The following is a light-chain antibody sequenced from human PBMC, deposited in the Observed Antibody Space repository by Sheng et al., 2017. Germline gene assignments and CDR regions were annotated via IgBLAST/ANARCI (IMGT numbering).Light chain of an antibody. J-gene: IGKJ1*01. CDR2: KAS. CDR3: HQYSAYPWT. V-gene: IGKV1-5*03. Sequence: DIQMTQSPSTLSASIGDRVTITCRASQGISRWLVWYQHKPGKAPKLLVYKASTLESGVPSRFSGSGSETEFTLTISGLQPDDFATYSCHQYSAYPWTFAQGTKVEIK. CDR1: QGISRW.